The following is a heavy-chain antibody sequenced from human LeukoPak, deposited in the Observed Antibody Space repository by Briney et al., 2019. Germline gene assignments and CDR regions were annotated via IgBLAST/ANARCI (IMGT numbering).Heavy chain of an antibody. CDR2: IKSKTDGGTT. J-gene: IGHJ4*02. D-gene: IGHD3-3*01. V-gene: IGHV3-15*01. CDR3: TTDPDSSYDFWSGASFDY. CDR1: GFTFSSYA. Sequence: PGGSLRLSCAASGFTFSSYAMHWVRQAPGKGLEWVGRIKSKTDGGTTDYAAPVKGRFTISRDDSKNTLYLQMNSLKTEDTAVYYCTTDPDSSYDFWSGASFDYWGQGTLVTVSS.